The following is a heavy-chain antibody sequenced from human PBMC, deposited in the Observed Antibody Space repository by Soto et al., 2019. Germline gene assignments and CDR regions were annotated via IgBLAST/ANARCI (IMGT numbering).Heavy chain of an antibody. CDR1: DDSITSGAYY. CDR2: IYYSGST. D-gene: IGHD5-12*01. Sequence: SETLSLSCTVSDDSITSGAYYWGLIRQHPGKGLEWIGYIYYSGSTYYNPSLKSRVTISVDTSKNQFSLKLSSVTAADTAVYYCAREMATILVFDYWDQGTLVTVSS. CDR3: AREMATILVFDY. J-gene: IGHJ4*02. V-gene: IGHV4-31*03.